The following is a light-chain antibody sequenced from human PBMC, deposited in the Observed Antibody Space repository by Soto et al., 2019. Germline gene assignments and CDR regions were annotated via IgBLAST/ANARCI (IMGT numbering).Light chain of an antibody. CDR1: QSVSTN. CDR3: HQYNNWRT. Sequence: EVVLTQSPATLSVSPGERATLSCRASQSVSTNLAWYQQRPGQAPRLLIYGASARATGIPDRFSGSGAGTEFTLTISSLQSEDFAVYYCHQYNNWRTFGQGTQLEIK. V-gene: IGKV3-15*01. J-gene: IGKJ5*01. CDR2: GAS.